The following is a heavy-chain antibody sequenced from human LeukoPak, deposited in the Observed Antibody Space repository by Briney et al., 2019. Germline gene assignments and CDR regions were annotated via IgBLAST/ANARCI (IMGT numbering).Heavy chain of an antibody. CDR1: GGSISSSSYY. CDR3: ARASHWNQLHYFDY. CDR2: IYYSGST. Sequence: SETLSLTCTVSGGSISSSSYYWGWIRQPPGKGLEWIGSIYYSGSTYYNPSLKSRVTISVDTSKNQFSLKLSSVTAADTAVYYCARASHWNQLHYFDYWGQGTLVTVSS. D-gene: IGHD1-1*01. J-gene: IGHJ4*02. V-gene: IGHV4-39*07.